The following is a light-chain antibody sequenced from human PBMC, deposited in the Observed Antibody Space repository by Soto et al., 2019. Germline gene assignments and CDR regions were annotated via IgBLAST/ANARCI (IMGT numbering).Light chain of an antibody. CDR2: EVS. J-gene: IGLJ2*01. Sequence: QSALTQPPSASGSPGQSVTISCTGTSSDVGGYNYVSWYQQHPGKAPKLMISEVSKRPSGVPDRFSGSKSGNTAALTVSGRQADDEADDYCSSFAGNNKLVFGGGTKLTVL. CDR3: SSFAGNNKLV. CDR1: SSDVGGYNY. V-gene: IGLV2-8*01.